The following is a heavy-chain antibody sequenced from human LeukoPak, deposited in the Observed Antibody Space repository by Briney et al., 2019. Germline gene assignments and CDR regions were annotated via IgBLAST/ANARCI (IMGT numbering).Heavy chain of an antibody. CDR1: GFTFSDYY. D-gene: IGHD6-13*01. CDR3: AKNGLIAAATFDP. V-gene: IGHV3-11*01. Sequence: GGSLRLSCAASGFTFSDYYMSWICQAPGKGLEWVSYISSSGSTIYYADSVKGRFTISRDNSKNTLYLQMNSLRAEDTAVYYCAKNGLIAAATFDPWGQGTLVTVSS. CDR2: ISSSGSTI. J-gene: IGHJ5*02.